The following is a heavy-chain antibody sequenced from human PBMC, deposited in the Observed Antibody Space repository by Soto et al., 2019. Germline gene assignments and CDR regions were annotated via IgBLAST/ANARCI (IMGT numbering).Heavy chain of an antibody. CDR3: TRTFISSKDGFDL. V-gene: IGHV1-46*03. CDR1: GYIFNKYY. Sequence: ASVKVSCKASGYIFNKYYIDWVRQAPGQGLEYMGVIHPNGGGTSYAQKFQGRVTMTSDTSTSIVYMELSSLRSDDTAVYYCTRTFISSKDGFDLWGQGTLVTVSS. CDR2: IHPNGGGT. J-gene: IGHJ4*02. D-gene: IGHD6-13*01.